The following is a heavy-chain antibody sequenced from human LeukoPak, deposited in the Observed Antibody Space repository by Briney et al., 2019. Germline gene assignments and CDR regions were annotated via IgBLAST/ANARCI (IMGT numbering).Heavy chain of an antibody. J-gene: IGHJ4*02. CDR3: ARDRDESYSGSYLFDY. D-gene: IGHD1-26*01. V-gene: IGHV3-30-3*01. CDR2: ISYDGSNK. Sequence: PGGSLRLSCAASGFTFSSYAMHWVRQAPGKGLEWVAVISYDGSNKYYADSVKGRFTISRDNSKNTLYLQMNSLRAEDTAVYYCARDRDESYSGSYLFDYWGQGTLVTVSS. CDR1: GFTFSSYA.